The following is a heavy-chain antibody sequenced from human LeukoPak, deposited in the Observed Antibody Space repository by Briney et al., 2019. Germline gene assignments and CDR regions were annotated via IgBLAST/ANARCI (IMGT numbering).Heavy chain of an antibody. CDR3: ARGRSGWYFDY. Sequence: GGSLRLSCAASGFTFSSYSMNWVRQAPGKGLEWVSSISSSSSYIYYADSVKGRFTISRDNAKNSLYLQMNSLRAEDTTVYYCARGRSGWYFDYWGQGTLVTVSS. J-gene: IGHJ4*02. V-gene: IGHV3-21*01. D-gene: IGHD6-19*01. CDR1: GFTFSSYS. CDR2: ISSSSSYI.